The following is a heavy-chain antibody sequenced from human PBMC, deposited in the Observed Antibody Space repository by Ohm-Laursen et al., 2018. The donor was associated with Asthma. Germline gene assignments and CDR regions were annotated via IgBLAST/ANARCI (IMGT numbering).Heavy chain of an antibody. CDR1: GFTFSSYA. CDR3: AKVGLTYYNAMDV. Sequence: LTLTYAASGFTFSSYAMSWVRQAPGKGLDWVSSITGGGVSTYYADSVKGRFTTSRDNSKSTMYLQMNSLRAEDTAVYYCAKVGLTYYNAMDVWGQGTTVTVSS. V-gene: IGHV3-23*01. J-gene: IGHJ6*02. D-gene: IGHD4/OR15-4a*01. CDR2: ITGGGVST.